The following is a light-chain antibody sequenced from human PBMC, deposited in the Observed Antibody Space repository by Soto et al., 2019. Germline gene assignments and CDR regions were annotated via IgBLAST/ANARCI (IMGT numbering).Light chain of an antibody. J-gene: IGKJ3*01. CDR3: QQYGSSPRFT. V-gene: IGKV3-20*01. CDR2: GAS. CDR1: QSVSSSY. Sequence: EIVLTQSPGTLSLSPGERATLSCRASQSVSSSYLAWYHQKPGQAPRHHIYGASSRATGNPARFSGSGSGTDFTLTISRLEPEDCAVYYCQQYGSSPRFTFGPGTKGDIK.